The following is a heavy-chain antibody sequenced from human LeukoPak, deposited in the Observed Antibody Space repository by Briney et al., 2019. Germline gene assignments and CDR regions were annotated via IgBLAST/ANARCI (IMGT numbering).Heavy chain of an antibody. CDR3: ARGRYCSADICSAGDAFDI. CDR1: GGSINNYY. V-gene: IGHV4-4*07. CDR2: IYTRGST. J-gene: IGHJ3*02. D-gene: IGHD2-15*01. Sequence: SETLSLTCTVSGGSINNYYWSWIRQPAGKGLEWIGRIYTRGSTNYNPSLKSRVTMPVDTSKNQFSRKLSSVTAADTALQYCARGRYCSADICSAGDAFDIWGQGTMVSVSS.